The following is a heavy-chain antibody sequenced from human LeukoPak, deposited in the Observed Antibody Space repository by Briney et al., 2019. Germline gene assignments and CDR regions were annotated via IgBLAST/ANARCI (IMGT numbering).Heavy chain of an antibody. CDR2: ISDSGDIT. CDR3: AKDRRGGSYYAATLDI. Sequence: GGSPRLSCAASGFTFSSYAMSWVRQAPGKGLEWVSGISDSGDITYYADSVKGRFTISRDNSKNTLYVQMNSLRVEDTAVYFCAKDRRGGSYYAATLDIWGPGTMVTVSP. D-gene: IGHD1-26*01. V-gene: IGHV3-23*01. CDR1: GFTFSSYA. J-gene: IGHJ3*02.